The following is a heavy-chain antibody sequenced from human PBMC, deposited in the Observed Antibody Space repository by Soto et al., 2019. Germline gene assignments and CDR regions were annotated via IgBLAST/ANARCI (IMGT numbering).Heavy chain of an antibody. V-gene: IGHV1-18*01. Sequence: GASVKVSCKASGYTFTSYGISWVRQAPGQGLEWMGWISAYNGNTNYAQKLQGRVTMTTDTSTSTAYMELRSLRSDDTAVYYCARDYRSGSYYRNGGYWGQGTLVTVSS. CDR2: ISAYNGNT. CDR1: GYTFTSYG. CDR3: ARDYRSGSYYRNGGY. D-gene: IGHD3-10*01. J-gene: IGHJ4*02.